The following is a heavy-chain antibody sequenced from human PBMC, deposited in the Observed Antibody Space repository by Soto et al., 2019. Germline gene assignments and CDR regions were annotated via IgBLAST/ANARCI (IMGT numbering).Heavy chain of an antibody. D-gene: IGHD3-10*01. V-gene: IGHV5-51*01. CDR1: GYSFTSYW. Sequence: GESLKISCKGSGYSFTSYWIGWVRQMPGKGLEWMGIIYPGDSYTRYSPSFQGQVTISADKSISTAYLQWSSLKASDTAMYYGARQYYGSGSYYNFDYWGQGTLVTVSS. CDR3: ARQYYGSGSYYNFDY. J-gene: IGHJ4*02. CDR2: IYPGDSYT.